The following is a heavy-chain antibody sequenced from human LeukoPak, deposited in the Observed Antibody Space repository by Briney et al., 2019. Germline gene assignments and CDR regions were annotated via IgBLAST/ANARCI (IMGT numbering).Heavy chain of an antibody. CDR3: ASSPERY. V-gene: IGHV4-59*12. CDR2: IYYTGNT. J-gene: IGHJ4*02. CDR1: GGSINNYY. D-gene: IGHD1-1*01. Sequence: PSETLSLTCTVSGGSINNYYWNWIRQPPGKGLEWIGYIYYTGNTNYNPSLKSRVTISVDTPKNQFSLKLSSVTAADTAVYYCASSPERYWGQGTLVTVSS.